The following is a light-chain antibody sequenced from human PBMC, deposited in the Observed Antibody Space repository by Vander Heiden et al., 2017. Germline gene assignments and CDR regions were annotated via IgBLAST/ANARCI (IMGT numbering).Light chain of an antibody. Sequence: DIVMTRSPDSLAVSLGERATINCKSSQSILYSSNNKNYLAWYQQRPGQTPKLLIYWASTRESGVPDRFSGSGSGTDFTLTISSLQAEDVAVYYCHQYYSIPFTFGPGTKVDVK. J-gene: IGKJ3*01. CDR1: QSILYSSNNKNY. V-gene: IGKV4-1*01. CDR2: WAS. CDR3: HQYYSIPFT.